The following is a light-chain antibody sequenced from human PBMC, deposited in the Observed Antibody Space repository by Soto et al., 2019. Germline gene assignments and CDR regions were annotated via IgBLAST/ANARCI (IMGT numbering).Light chain of an antibody. J-gene: IGKJ2*01. Sequence: DIQMTQSPSSLSASVGDRVTITCRASQSISSSLNWYQQKPGKAPKLLIYAASNLQSGVPSRFSGSGSGTDFTLTINSLQPEDFATYYCQQSYSSHTFGQGTKLEIK. CDR1: QSISSS. CDR3: QQSYSSHT. V-gene: IGKV1-39*01. CDR2: AAS.